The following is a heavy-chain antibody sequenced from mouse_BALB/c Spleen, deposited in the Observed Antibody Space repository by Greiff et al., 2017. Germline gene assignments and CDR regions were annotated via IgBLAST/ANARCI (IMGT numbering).Heavy chain of an antibody. J-gene: IGHJ2*01. CDR1: GYTFTSYW. Sequence: LQESGAELAKPGASVKMSCKASGYTFTSYWMHWVKQRPGQGLEWIGYINPSTGYTEYNQKFKDKATLTADKSSSTAYMQLSSLTSEDSAVYYCARLLRYFDYWGQGTTLTVSS. D-gene: IGHD1-1*01. CDR3: ARLLRYFDY. CDR2: INPSTGYT. V-gene: IGHV1-7*01.